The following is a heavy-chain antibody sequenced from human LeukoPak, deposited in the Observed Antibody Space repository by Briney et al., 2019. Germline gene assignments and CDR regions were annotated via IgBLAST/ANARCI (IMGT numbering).Heavy chain of an antibody. CDR1: GGTFSSYA. CDR3: ARGIVVPPEVDAFDI. D-gene: IGHD2-21*01. V-gene: IGHV1-69*05. Sequence: GSSVKVSCKASGGTFSSYAISWVRQAPGQGLEWMGGIIPIFGTANYAQKFQGRVTITTDESTSTAYMELSSLRSEDTAVYYCARGIVVPPEVDAFDIWGQGTMVTVSS. J-gene: IGHJ3*02. CDR2: IIPIFGTA.